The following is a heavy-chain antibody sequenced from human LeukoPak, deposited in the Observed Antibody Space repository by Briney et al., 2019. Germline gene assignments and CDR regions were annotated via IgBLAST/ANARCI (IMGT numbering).Heavy chain of an antibody. Sequence: GGSLRLSCAASGFTFSSYWMHWVRHAPGKGLVWVSRINTDGSSTNYADSVKGRFTISRDNAKNTLYLQMNSLRAEDTAVYYCATDRSSIAVRPHWGQGTLVTVSS. CDR3: ATDRSSIAVRPH. D-gene: IGHD6-6*01. J-gene: IGHJ4*02. CDR1: GFTFSSYW. CDR2: INTDGSST. V-gene: IGHV3-74*01.